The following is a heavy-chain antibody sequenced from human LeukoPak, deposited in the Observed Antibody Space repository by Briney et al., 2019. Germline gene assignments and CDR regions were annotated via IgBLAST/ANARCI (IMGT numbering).Heavy chain of an antibody. CDR1: GGSISSSSNY. CDR2: IYYSGST. V-gene: IGHV4-39*07. Sequence: SETLSLTCTVSGGSISSSSNYWGWIRQPPGKGLEWIGNIYYSGSTYYNPSLKSRVTISIDTSKNQFSLKPTSVTAADTAVYYCARAVYSSGSYGFDPWGQGTLVTVSS. CDR3: ARAVYSSGSYGFDP. J-gene: IGHJ5*02. D-gene: IGHD6-19*01.